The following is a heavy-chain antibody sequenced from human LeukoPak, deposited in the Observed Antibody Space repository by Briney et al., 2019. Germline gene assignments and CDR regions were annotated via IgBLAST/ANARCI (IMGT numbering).Heavy chain of an antibody. V-gene: IGHV4-59*08. Sequence: SETLSLTCTVSGGSINIYYWTWIRQPPGKGLEWIGYIYYSGSTNYNPSLKSRVTISVDTSKNQFSLKLGSVTAADTAVYYCARRGYSWNFDFWGQGTLVTVSS. D-gene: IGHD5-18*01. J-gene: IGHJ4*02. CDR2: IYYSGST. CDR3: ARRGYSWNFDF. CDR1: GGSINIYY.